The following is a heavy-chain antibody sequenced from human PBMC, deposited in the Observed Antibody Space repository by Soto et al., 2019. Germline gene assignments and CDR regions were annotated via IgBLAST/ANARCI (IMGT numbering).Heavy chain of an antibody. Sequence: EVHLVESGGGLVQPGGSLRLSCAASGFTFSSFWVSWVRQAPGKGLEWLANIKPDGSEKNFADSVKGRFTIFRENTNNSLYLQMNSLRAEDTAVYYCARITEGGYRAFDIWGQGTMVTVSS. J-gene: IGHJ3*02. CDR3: ARITEGGYRAFDI. CDR1: GFTFSSFW. CDR2: IKPDGSEK. D-gene: IGHD3-22*01. V-gene: IGHV3-7*04.